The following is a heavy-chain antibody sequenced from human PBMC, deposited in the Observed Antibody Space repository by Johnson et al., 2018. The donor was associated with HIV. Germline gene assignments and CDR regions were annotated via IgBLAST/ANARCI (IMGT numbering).Heavy chain of an antibody. CDR2: ISGSGGST. V-gene: IGHV3-23*04. CDR1: GFTFSSYA. D-gene: IGHD6-19*01. Sequence: VQLVESGGGLIHPGGSLRLACAASGFTFSSYAMSWVRQAPGKGLEWVSAISGSGGSTYYADSVKGRFTISRDNSKNTLYLQMNSLRAEDTAVYYCARGIAVSNWVDIWGQGTMVTVSS. CDR3: ARGIAVSNWVDI. J-gene: IGHJ3*02.